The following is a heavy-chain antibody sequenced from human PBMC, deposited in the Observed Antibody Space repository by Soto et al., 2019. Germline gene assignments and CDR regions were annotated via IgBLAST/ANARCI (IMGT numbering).Heavy chain of an antibody. Sequence: GGSLRLSCAASGFTFSSYAMSWVRQAPGKGLEYVSAISSNGGSTYYADSVKGRFTISRDNSKNTLYLQMSSLRAEDTAVYYCVKDQLFSVAGTYFQHWGQGTLVTVPQ. CDR3: VKDQLFSVAGTYFQH. V-gene: IGHV3-64D*08. CDR2: ISSNGGST. J-gene: IGHJ1*01. CDR1: GFTFSSYA. D-gene: IGHD6-19*01.